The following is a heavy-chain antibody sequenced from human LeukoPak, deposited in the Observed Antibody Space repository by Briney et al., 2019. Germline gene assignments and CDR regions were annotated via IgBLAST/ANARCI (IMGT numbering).Heavy chain of an antibody. CDR1: GVTFIRYA. J-gene: IGHJ4*02. CDR3: ARVAATIKNSSIRYYFDY. D-gene: IGHD5-24*01. Sequence: SVKVSCKASGVTFIRYAISWVRQAPGQGLEWRGGIIPIFGTSNYAQKFQGRVTITTDESTSTAYMELSSLRSEDTALYYCARVAATIKNSSIRYYFDYWGPGTLVTVSS. CDR2: IIPIFGTS. V-gene: IGHV1-69*05.